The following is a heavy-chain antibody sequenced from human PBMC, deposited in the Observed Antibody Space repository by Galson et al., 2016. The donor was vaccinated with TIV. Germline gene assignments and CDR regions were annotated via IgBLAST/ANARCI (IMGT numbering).Heavy chain of an antibody. CDR2: INPVFGIP. J-gene: IGHJ6*03. CDR1: GGTFSSYG. CDR3: ARGKERVINYYYYMDV. Sequence: SVKVSCKASGGTFSSYGISWVRQAPGQGLEWMGGINPVFGIPNYAQKFQGRVTITADEYTSTAYMELTSLRTEDTAVYYCARGKERVINYYYYMDVWGKGTTITVSS. D-gene: IGHD3-3*01. V-gene: IGHV1-69*13.